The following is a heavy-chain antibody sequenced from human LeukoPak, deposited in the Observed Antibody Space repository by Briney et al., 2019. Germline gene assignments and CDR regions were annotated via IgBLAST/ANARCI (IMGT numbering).Heavy chain of an antibody. Sequence: GASVKVSCXASGYTFTGYYMHWVRQAPGQGLEWMGRINPNSGGTNYAQKFQGRVTMTRDTSISTAYMELSRLRSDDTAVYYCARDHYDSSGYSMGYWGQGTLVTVSS. J-gene: IGHJ4*02. CDR1: GYTFTGYY. D-gene: IGHD3-22*01. CDR2: INPNSGGT. V-gene: IGHV1-2*06. CDR3: ARDHYDSSGYSMGY.